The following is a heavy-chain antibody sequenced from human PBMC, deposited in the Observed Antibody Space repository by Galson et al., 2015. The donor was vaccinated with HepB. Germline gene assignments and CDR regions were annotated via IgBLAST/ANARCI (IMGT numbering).Heavy chain of an antibody. CDR2: THYKSKWYN. CDR3: ARSYYDFWNGLDY. Sequence: SYSITWIRQSPSRGLGWLGRTHYKSKWYNDYAVSVDGRITINPDTSKNQLSLQLTSVTPEDTAVYYCARSYYDFWNGLDYWGQGTLVTVSS. V-gene: IGHV6-1*01. D-gene: IGHD3-3*01. J-gene: IGHJ4*02. CDR1: SYS.